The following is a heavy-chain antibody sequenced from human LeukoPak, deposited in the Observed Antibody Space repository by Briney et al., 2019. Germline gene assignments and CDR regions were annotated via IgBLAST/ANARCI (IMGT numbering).Heavy chain of an antibody. J-gene: IGHJ3*02. CDR2: IVGSGGST. CDR3: ARDRSGYYLDAFDS. D-gene: IGHD3-22*01. Sequence: PGGSLRLSCAASGFTFSSYAMSWVRQAPGKGLEWVSGIVGSGGSTYYADSVKGRFTISRDNSKNTLYLQMNSLRAEDTAVYYCARDRSGYYLDAFDSWGQGTMVTVSS. V-gene: IGHV3-23*01. CDR1: GFTFSSYA.